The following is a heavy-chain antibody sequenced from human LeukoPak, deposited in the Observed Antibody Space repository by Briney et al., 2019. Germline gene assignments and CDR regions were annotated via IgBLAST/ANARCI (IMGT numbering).Heavy chain of an antibody. CDR2: ISPYNGDA. V-gene: IGHV1-18*01. Sequence: ASVKVSCKASGYTFTGYGISWVRQAPGQGLEWMGWISPYNGDANYAQKFQGRVTMTTDTSTTTAYMELRSLRSDDTAVYYCARGTTVTTPLEYWGQGTLVTVSS. CDR1: GYTFTGYG. D-gene: IGHD4-17*01. J-gene: IGHJ4*02. CDR3: ARGTTVTTPLEY.